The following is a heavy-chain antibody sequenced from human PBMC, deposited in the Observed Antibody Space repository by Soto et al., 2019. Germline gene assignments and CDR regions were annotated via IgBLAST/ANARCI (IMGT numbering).Heavy chain of an antibody. V-gene: IGHV1-18*01. Sequence: ASVKVSCKASGYTFTSYCISWVRQAPGQGLEWMGWISAYNGNTNYAQKLQGRVTMTTDTSTSTAYMELRSLRSDDTAVYYCATGDYGSGSLGVDAFDIWGQGTMVTVS. CDR1: GYTFTSYC. CDR2: ISAYNGNT. J-gene: IGHJ3*02. D-gene: IGHD3-10*01. CDR3: ATGDYGSGSLGVDAFDI.